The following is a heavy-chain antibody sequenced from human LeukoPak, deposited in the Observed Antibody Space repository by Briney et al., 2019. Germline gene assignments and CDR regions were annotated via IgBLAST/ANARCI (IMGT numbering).Heavy chain of an antibody. CDR3: ARLASAPG. D-gene: IGHD6-25*01. V-gene: IGHV1-2*02. Sequence: ASVKVSCKASGYTFTGYYLHWVRRAPGQGLEWMGWIHPNSGGTNYAQKFQGRVTMTRDTSISTAYMELSSLRSDDTAVYFCARLASAPGGGQGTLVTVSS. J-gene: IGHJ1*01. CDR1: GYTFTGYY. CDR2: IHPNSGGT.